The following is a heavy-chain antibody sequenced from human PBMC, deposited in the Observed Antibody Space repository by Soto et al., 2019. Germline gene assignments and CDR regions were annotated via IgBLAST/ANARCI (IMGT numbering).Heavy chain of an antibody. D-gene: IGHD6-19*01. CDR1: GGSISSYY. Sequence: SETLSLTCTVSGGSISSYYWSWIRQPAGKGLEWIGRIYTSGSTNYNPSLKSRVTMSVDTSKNQFSLKLSSVTAADTAVYYCARGGGIAVAGHFDYWGQGTLVTVSS. CDR3: ARGGGIAVAGHFDY. CDR2: IYTSGST. J-gene: IGHJ4*02. V-gene: IGHV4-4*07.